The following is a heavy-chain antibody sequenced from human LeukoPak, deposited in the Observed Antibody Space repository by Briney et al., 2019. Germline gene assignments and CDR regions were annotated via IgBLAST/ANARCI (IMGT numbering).Heavy chain of an antibody. CDR3: ARRSHYSSSSGLVL. D-gene: IGHD6-6*01. V-gene: IGHV4-34*01. CDR2: IYHSGST. J-gene: IGHJ4*02. Sequence: SETLSLTCAVYAGSFSGYYWSWIRQSPGRGLEWIGQIYHSGSTFYNPSLKSRVTISVDTSKNQSSLNLNSVSAADTAIYYCARRSHYSSSSGLVLWGQGTLVTVSS. CDR1: AGSFSGYY.